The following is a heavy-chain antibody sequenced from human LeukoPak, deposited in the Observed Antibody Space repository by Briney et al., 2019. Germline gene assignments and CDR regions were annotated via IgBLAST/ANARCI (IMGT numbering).Heavy chain of an antibody. CDR2: IIPILGIA. J-gene: IGHJ6*02. V-gene: IGHV1-69*04. CDR1: GYTFTGYY. CDR3: ARANSSGYYYEGASYYYYYGMGV. D-gene: IGHD3-22*01. Sequence: SVKVSCKASGYTFTGYYIHWVRQAPGQGLEWMGRIIPILGIANYAQKFQGRVTITADKSTSRAYMELSSLRSEDTGVYYCARANSSGYYYEGASYYYYYGMGVWGQGTTVTVSS.